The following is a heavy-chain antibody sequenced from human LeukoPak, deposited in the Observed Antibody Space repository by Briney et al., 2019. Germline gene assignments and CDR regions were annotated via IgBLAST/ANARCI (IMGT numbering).Heavy chain of an antibody. D-gene: IGHD2-15*01. CDR2: INSKTDGGTT. Sequence: PAGSLRLSCAASGCSISNAWMSWVRQAPATGQEWVGRINSKTDGGTTYYPAPVKGRFTISRNDSKNTLYLQMNSLKTEDTAVYYCTTGLVVVAATPVDYWGQGTLVTVSS. J-gene: IGHJ4*02. CDR3: TTGLVVVAATPVDY. CDR1: GCSISNAW. V-gene: IGHV3-15*01.